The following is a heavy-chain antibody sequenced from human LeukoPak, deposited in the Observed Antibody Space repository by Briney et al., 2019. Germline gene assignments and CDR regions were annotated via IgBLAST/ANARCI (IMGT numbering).Heavy chain of an antibody. D-gene: IGHD1-26*01. CDR1: GLSITYDTYY. Sequence: SETLSLTCTVSGLSITYDTYYWAWIRQPPGKGLEWIGSIYASGSTYYSPSLKSRVIISVDTSKNHFSLTLSAVTAADAAVYYCARDPRGRYEDWFDPWGQGTLVTVTS. J-gene: IGHJ5*02. CDR2: IYASGST. CDR3: ARDPRGRYEDWFDP. V-gene: IGHV4-39*07.